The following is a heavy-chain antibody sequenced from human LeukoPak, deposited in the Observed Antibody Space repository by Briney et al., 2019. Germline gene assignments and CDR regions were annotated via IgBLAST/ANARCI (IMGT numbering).Heavy chain of an antibody. CDR1: GYTFTSYW. CDR3: ARRREQWLDLDY. Sequence: GESLKISCKGSGYTFTSYWINWVRQMPGKGLEWMGRIDPSDSYTNYSPSFQGQVTISADKSISTAYLQWSSLKASDTAMYYCARRREQWLDLDYWGQGTLVTVSS. J-gene: IGHJ4*02. D-gene: IGHD6-19*01. CDR2: IDPSDSYT. V-gene: IGHV5-10-1*04.